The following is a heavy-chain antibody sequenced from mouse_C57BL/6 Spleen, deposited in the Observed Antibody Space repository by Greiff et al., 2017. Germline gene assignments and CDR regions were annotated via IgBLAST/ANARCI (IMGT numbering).Heavy chain of an antibody. V-gene: IGHV1-26*01. CDR2: INPNNGGT. Sequence: EVQLQQSGPELVKPGASVKISCKASGYTFTDYYMNWVKQTHGKSLEWIGDINPNNGGTGYNQKFKGKATLTIDKSSSTAYMELRSLTSEDSAVYYCARTGGPFAYWGQGTLVTVS. CDR3: ARTGGPFAY. J-gene: IGHJ3*01. CDR1: GYTFTDYY.